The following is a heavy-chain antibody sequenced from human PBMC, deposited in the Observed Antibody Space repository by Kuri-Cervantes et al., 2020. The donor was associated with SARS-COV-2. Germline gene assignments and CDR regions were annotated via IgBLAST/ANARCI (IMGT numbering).Heavy chain of an antibody. J-gene: IGHJ4*02. CDR3: ARGSSSHRPFDY. CDR1: GGSISSSSYY. V-gene: IGHV4-39*01. Sequence: ESLKISCTVSGGSISSSSYYWGWIRQPPGKGLEWIVSIYYSRSTYYNPSLKSRVTISVDTYKNQFSLKLSPVTAADTAVYYCARGSSSHRPFDYWGQGTLVTVSS. CDR2: IYYSRST. D-gene: IGHD6-6*01.